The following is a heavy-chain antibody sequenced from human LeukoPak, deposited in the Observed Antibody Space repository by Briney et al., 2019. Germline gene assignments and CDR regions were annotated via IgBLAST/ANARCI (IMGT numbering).Heavy chain of an antibody. CDR1: GGSISSYY. CDR3: AKDLTH. J-gene: IGHJ4*02. D-gene: IGHD4/OR15-4a*01. Sequence: SETLSLTCTVSGGSISSYYWSWIRQPAGKGLEWIGRIYTAGGTAYNPSLKSRVTMSVDTSKNRFSLKLSSVTAADTAVYYCAKDLTHWGQGTLVTVSS. V-gene: IGHV4-4*07. CDR2: IYTAGGT.